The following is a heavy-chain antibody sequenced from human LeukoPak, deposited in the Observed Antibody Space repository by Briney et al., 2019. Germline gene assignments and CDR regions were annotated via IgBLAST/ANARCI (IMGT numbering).Heavy chain of an antibody. CDR3: ARDWVF. V-gene: IGHV3-7*01. Sequence: PGGSLRLSCAASGFIFSNAWMNWVRQAPGKGLEWVANINQDGSEKYYVDSVKGRFTISRDDAKKSLYLQMDSLRAQDTAVYYCARDWVFWGQGTLVIVSS. J-gene: IGHJ1*01. CDR1: GFIFSNAW. D-gene: IGHD2-8*01. CDR2: INQDGSEK.